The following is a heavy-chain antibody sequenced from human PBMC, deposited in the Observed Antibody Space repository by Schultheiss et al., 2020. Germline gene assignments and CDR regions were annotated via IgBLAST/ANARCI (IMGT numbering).Heavy chain of an antibody. CDR1: GFTFSNAW. V-gene: IGHV3-21*01. CDR3: ARDKGYYYYGMDV. Sequence: GESLKISCAASGFTFSNAWMSWVRQAPGKGLEWVSSISSSSSYIYYADSVKGRFTISRDNAKNTLYLQMNSLRAEDTAVYYCARDKGYYYYGMDVWGQGTTVTVSS. CDR2: ISSSSSYI. J-gene: IGHJ6*02.